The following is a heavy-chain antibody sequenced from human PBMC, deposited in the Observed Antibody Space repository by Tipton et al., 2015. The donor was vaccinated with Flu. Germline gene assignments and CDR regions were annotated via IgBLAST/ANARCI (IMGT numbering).Heavy chain of an antibody. V-gene: IGHV3-30-3*01. Sequence: AASGFTFSSYAMHWVRQAPGKGLEWVAVISYDGSNKYYADSVKSRFTISRDNSKNTLYLQMNSLRAEDTAVYYCARDPNLFYCSSTSCYLWAFDIWGQGTMVTVSS. J-gene: IGHJ3*02. CDR3: ARDPNLFYCSSTSCYLWAFDI. D-gene: IGHD2-2*01. CDR1: GFTFSSYA. CDR2: ISYDGSNK.